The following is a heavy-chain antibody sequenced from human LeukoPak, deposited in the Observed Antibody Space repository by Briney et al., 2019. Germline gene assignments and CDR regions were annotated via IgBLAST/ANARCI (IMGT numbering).Heavy chain of an antibody. CDR1: GYSISTLAN. CDR3: AREKALIDHYDFTGYDWEY. CDR2: IYHGGST. J-gene: IGHJ4*02. D-gene: IGHD3-22*01. Sequence: SETLSLICTVSGYSISTLANWGWIRQSPGKGLEWVASIYHGGSTYYNPSLRGRVTISMDTSKNQISLKLTSMTAADTAVYYCAREKALIDHYDFTGYDWEYWGQGSLVIVSS. V-gene: IGHV4-38-2*02.